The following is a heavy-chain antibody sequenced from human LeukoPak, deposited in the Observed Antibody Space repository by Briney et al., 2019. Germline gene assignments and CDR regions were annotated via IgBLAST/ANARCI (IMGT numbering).Heavy chain of an antibody. Sequence: ASVKVSCKASGYTFTSYGISWVRQAPGQGLEWMGWINPNSGGTNYAQKFQGRVTMTRDTSISTAYMELRRLRSDDTAVYYCSSGWLLPKGGFDYWGQGTLVTVSS. V-gene: IGHV1-2*02. CDR2: INPNSGGT. CDR3: SSGWLLPKGGFDY. D-gene: IGHD3-22*01. CDR1: GYTFTSYG. J-gene: IGHJ4*02.